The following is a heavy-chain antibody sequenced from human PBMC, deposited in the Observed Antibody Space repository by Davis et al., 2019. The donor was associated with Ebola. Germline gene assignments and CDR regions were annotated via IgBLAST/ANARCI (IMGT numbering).Heavy chain of an antibody. CDR3: ARDDYEFWGGYSPVYYYGMDV. V-gene: IGHV3-33*01. CDR2: IWPDGSNK. Sequence: PGGSLRLSCAASGFTFSRYGMHWVRQAPGKGLEWVAVIWPDGSNKYYADSVKGRFTISRDNSKNTLYVQMNSLRAEDTAVYYCARDDYEFWGGYSPVYYYGMDVWGKGTTVTVSS. CDR1: GFTFSRYG. J-gene: IGHJ6*04. D-gene: IGHD3-3*01.